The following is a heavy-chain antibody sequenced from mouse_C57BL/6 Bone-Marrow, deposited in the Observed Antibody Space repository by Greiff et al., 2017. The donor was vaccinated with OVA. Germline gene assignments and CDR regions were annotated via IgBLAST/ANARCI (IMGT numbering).Heavy chain of an antibody. J-gene: IGHJ2*01. CDR3: ARALLRYYFDY. Sequence: QVQLQQPGAELVMPGASVKLSCKASGYTFTSYWMNWVKQRPGQGLEWIGEIDPSDSSTNYNQKFKGKSTLTVDKSSSTAYMQLSSLTSEDSAVYYCARALLRYYFDYWGQGTTLTVSS. CDR2: IDPSDSST. V-gene: IGHV1-69*01. CDR1: GYTFTSYW.